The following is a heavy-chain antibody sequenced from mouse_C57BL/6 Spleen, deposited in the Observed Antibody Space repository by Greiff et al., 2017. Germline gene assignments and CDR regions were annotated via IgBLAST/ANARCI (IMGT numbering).Heavy chain of an antibody. V-gene: IGHV5-16*01. CDR3: ARSTMVTCFDY. Sequence: DVMLVESEGGLVQPGSSMKLSCTASGFTFSDYYMAWVRQVPEKGLEWVANINYDGSSTYYLDSLKSRFIISRDNAKNILYLQMSSLKSEDTATYYCARSTMVTCFDYWGQGTTLTVSS. CDR2: INYDGSST. J-gene: IGHJ2*01. D-gene: IGHD2-2*01. CDR1: GFTFSDYY.